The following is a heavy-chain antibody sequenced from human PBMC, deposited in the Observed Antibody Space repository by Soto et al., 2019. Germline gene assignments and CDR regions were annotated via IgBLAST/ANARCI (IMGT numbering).Heavy chain of an antibody. D-gene: IGHD3-10*01. CDR3: ARDDGSGSHGRGFDY. J-gene: IGHJ4*02. CDR1: GDSSSSGVVS. Sequence: SDTLSLTCAVSGDSSSSGVVSWSWIRQPPGKGLEWIGYLYYSGSTYYNPSLKSRVTISIDRSKNQFSLNLSSVTAADTAVYFCARDDGSGSHGRGFDYWGQGILVNVSS. CDR2: LYYSGST. V-gene: IGHV4-30-2*01.